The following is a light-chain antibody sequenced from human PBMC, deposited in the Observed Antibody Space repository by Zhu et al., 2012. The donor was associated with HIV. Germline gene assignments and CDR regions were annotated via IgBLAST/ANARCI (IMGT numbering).Light chain of an antibody. V-gene: IGKV3-15*01. J-gene: IGKJ1*01. Sequence: EIVMTQSPATLSVSPGERATLSCRASQSIKNNLAWYQQKPGQAPRLLIRGASTRATGIPDRFSGSGYGTEFTLTISSMQSEDFALYYCQQCESRPPVTFGQGTTVEI. CDR1: QSIKNN. CDR3: QQCESRPPVT. CDR2: GAS.